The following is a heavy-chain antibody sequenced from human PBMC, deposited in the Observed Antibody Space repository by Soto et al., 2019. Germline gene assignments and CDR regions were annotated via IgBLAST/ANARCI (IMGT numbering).Heavy chain of an antibody. CDR1: GYIFTCYY. Sequence: VXSVKVSCKASGYIFTCYYMQWVRQAPGQGLEWMGWINPNSGDTNYTQKFQGWVTMTRDTSISTAYMELSRLRSDDTAVYYCATSRISIAVAGETEYYFDYWGQGSPVTVSS. CDR2: INPNSGDT. CDR3: ATSRISIAVAGETEYYFDY. D-gene: IGHD6-19*01. J-gene: IGHJ4*02. V-gene: IGHV1-2*04.